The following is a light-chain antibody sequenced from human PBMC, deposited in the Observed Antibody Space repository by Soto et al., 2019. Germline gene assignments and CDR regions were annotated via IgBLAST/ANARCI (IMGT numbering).Light chain of an antibody. CDR1: QSVSSSY. V-gene: IGKV3-20*01. J-gene: IGKJ1*01. CDR2: GAS. CDR3: QQYGSAPWT. Sequence: EIVLTQSPGTLSLSPGERATLSCRASQSVSSSYLAWYQQKPGQAPRLLIYGASSRVTVIPDRFSGSGSGTDFTLTITRLEPEDVAVYYCQQYGSAPWTFGQGTKVEIK.